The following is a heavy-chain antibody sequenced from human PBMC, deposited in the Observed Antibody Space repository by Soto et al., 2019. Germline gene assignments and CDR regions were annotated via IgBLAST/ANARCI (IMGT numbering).Heavy chain of an antibody. Sequence: QVQLQQWGAGLLKPSETLSLTCAVYGGFVSSGSYYWSWIRQPPGKGLEWIVEMSNSGGTHLNPSLKRRVTISVDTSKNQFSLKMSSVPAADTALYYCARVERGTATTVVDAFDIWGPGTMVTVSS. V-gene: IGHV4-34*01. D-gene: IGHD1-1*01. CDR1: GGFVSSGSYY. J-gene: IGHJ3*02. CDR2: MSNSGGT. CDR3: ARVERGTATTVVDAFDI.